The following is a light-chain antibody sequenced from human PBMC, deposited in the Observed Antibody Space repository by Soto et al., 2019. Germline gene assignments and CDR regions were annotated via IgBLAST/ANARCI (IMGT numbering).Light chain of an antibody. V-gene: IGKV1-17*03. CDR3: LQHYVYPWT. CDR1: QDISRF. CDR2: LAT. J-gene: IGKJ1*01. Sequence: DIQMTQSPSAVSASVGDRVTITCRASQDISRFLAWFQQNPGKVPKRLVYLATSLQSGAPSRFSGSGSGTEFNFTISSLQPEDFATYYCLQHYVYPWTFGQGTKVDIK.